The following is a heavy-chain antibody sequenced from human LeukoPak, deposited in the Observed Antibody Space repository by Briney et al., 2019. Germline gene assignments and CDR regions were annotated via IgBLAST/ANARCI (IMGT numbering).Heavy chain of an antibody. D-gene: IGHD5-24*01. CDR2: VSGSGGRT. CDR1: GFTFRSYG. CDR3: AKIGRVEMATI. J-gene: IGHJ4*02. Sequence: GGSLRLSCAASGFTFRSYGMSWVRQAPGKGLEWVSGVSGSGGRTYYADSVKGRFTISRDNSKNTLYLQMNSLRAEDTAVYYCAKIGRVEMATIWGQGTLVTVSS. V-gene: IGHV3-23*01.